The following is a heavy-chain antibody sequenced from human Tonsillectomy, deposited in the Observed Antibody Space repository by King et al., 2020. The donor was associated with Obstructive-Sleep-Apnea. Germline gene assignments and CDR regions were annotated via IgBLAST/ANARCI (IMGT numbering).Heavy chain of an antibody. J-gene: IGHJ5*02. Sequence: VQLQESGPGLVKPSETLSLTCTVSGYSSNSGYYWGWIRQPPGKGLEWIGRVYHSGNTYYNPSLKSRVTISVPTSQNQFSLRLFSVTAADTAVYYCAREGYGPWGQGALVTVSS. CDR1: GYSSNSGYY. CDR2: VYHSGNT. D-gene: IGHD5-12*01. V-gene: IGHV4-38-2*02. CDR3: AREGYGP.